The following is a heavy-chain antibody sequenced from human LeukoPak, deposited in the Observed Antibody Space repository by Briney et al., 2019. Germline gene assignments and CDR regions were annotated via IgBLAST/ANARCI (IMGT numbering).Heavy chain of an antibody. J-gene: IGHJ4*02. V-gene: IGHV3-23*01. Sequence: GESLKISFAASGFTFSSYAMSWVRQAPGKGLEWVSAISGSGGSTYYADSVKGRFTISRDNSKNTLYLQMNSLRAEDTAVYYCAKGEWLRLDYWGQGTLVTVSS. CDR3: AKGEWLRLDY. D-gene: IGHD5-12*01. CDR2: ISGSGGST. CDR1: GFTFSSYA.